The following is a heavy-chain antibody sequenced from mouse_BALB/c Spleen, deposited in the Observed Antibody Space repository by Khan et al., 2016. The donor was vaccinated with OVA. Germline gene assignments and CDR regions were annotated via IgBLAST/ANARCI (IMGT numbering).Heavy chain of an antibody. J-gene: IGHJ4*01. CDR2: IWSDGST. Sequence: QMQLEESGPGLVAPSQSLSITCTISGFSLTNYGVHSVRQPPGKGLEWLVVIWSDGSTTYNSALRSRLTISKDNSKSQVFLKMNSLQTDDTAMYFCARQPYYHYNIMDYWGQGTSVTVSS. CDR3: ARQPYYHYNIMDY. CDR1: GFSLTNYG. V-gene: IGHV2-6-1*01. D-gene: IGHD2-10*01.